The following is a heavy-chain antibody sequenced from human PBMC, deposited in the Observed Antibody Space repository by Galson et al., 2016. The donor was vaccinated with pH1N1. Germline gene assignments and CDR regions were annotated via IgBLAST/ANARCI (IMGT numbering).Heavy chain of an antibody. CDR1: GYTFTTYW. J-gene: IGHJ4*02. CDR3: ATGPSPDY. Sequence: QSGAEVKKPGESLKISCKGSGYTFTTYWIGWVRQMPGKGLEWVGRINPRDSYTDYSPSFQGHVTISTDESISTAYLKWSTLKASDTAIYYCATGPSPDYWGQGTLVIVSS. CDR2: INPRDSYT. V-gene: IGHV5-10-1*01.